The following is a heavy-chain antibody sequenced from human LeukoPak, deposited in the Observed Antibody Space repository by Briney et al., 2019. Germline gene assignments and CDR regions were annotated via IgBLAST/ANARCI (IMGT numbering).Heavy chain of an antibody. D-gene: IGHD5-24*01. J-gene: IGHJ4*02. CDR3: ARGDGYNFFDY. Sequence: NNYYADSVKGRFTISRDNSVNTLYLQMKSLRAEDTAVYYCARGDGYNFFDYWGQGTLVTVSS. V-gene: IGHV3-53*01. CDR2: NN.